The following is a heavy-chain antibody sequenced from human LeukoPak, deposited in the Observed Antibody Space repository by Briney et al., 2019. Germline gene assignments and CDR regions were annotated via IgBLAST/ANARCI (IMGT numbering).Heavy chain of an antibody. V-gene: IGHV4-61*08. CDR3: ARGGRGRNWFDP. CDR1: GDSVASGGYY. D-gene: IGHD3-10*01. CDR2: IYYSVST. J-gene: IGHJ5*02. Sequence: PSETLSLTCTVSGDSVASGGYYWNWIRQPPGRGLEWIGYIYYSVSTNYNLSLKSRVTISVDTSENQFSLKLTSVTAADTAVYYCARGGRGRNWFDPWGQGTLVTVSS.